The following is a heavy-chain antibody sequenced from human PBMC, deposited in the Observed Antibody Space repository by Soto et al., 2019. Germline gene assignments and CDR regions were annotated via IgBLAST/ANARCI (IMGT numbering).Heavy chain of an antibody. J-gene: IGHJ6*02. CDR2: INTYNGNP. V-gene: IGHV1-18*01. CDR1: GYSFTRDG. Sequence: QVQLVQSRAEVKNPGASVKVSCKASGYSFTRDGIAWSRQAPGQGLEWMGWINTYNGNPNYAQNLQGRVTLTTDTSTSTAYMELTRLRSNDTAIYYCAMVDVYVTPSPQDVWGQGTTVIVSS. CDR3: AMVDVYVTPSPQDV. D-gene: IGHD3-16*01.